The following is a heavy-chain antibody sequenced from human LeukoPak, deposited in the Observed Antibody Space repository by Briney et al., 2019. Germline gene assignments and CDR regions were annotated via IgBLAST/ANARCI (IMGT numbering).Heavy chain of an antibody. D-gene: IGHD1-1*01. Sequence: GGSLRLSCAASGFTFSSYEMNWVRQAPGKGLEWVSYISTSGSTIYYAASVKGRFTISRDNAKNPLSLQMNSLRAEDTAVYYCARDQVRYIDYWGQGTLVTVSS. V-gene: IGHV3-48*03. J-gene: IGHJ4*02. CDR3: ARDQVRYIDY. CDR2: ISTSGSTI. CDR1: GFTFSSYE.